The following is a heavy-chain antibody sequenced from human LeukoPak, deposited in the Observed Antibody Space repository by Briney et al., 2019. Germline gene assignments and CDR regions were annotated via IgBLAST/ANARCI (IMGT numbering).Heavy chain of an antibody. CDR2: INSDGSST. CDR1: GFTFSNYW. D-gene: IGHD1-14*01. Sequence: GGSLRLSCAASGFTFSNYWMHWVRQAPGKGLVWVSRINSDGSSTNCADSVKGRFTISRDNAKNTLYLQMNSLRAEDTAVYYCARVYGSLDYWGQGTLVTVSS. J-gene: IGHJ4*02. CDR3: ARVYGSLDY. V-gene: IGHV3-74*01.